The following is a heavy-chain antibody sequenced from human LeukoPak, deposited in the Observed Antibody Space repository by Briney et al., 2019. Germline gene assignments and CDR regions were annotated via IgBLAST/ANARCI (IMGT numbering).Heavy chain of an antibody. D-gene: IGHD5-18*01. CDR3: VKDPPDTAMVVIVAAGTGPGDC. Sequence: GGSLRLSCSASGFTFSSYSMHWVRQAPGKGLEYVSAISSNGGSTYYADSVKGRFTISRDNSKNTLYLQMSSLRAEDTAVYYCVKDPPDTAMVVIVAAGTGPGDCWGQGTLVTVSS. J-gene: IGHJ4*02. V-gene: IGHV3-64D*06. CDR2: ISSNGGST. CDR1: GFTFSSYS.